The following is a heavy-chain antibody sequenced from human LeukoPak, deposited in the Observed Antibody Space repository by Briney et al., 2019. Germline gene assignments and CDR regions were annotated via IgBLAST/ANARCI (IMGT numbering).Heavy chain of an antibody. CDR3: ARGDYYDSSGS. V-gene: IGHV4-30-4*08. CDR1: GGSFSGYY. Sequence: SETLSLTWAVYGGSFSGYYWSWIRQPPGKGLEWIGYIYYSGSTYYNPSLKSRVTISVDTSKNQFSLKLSSVTAADTAVYYCARGDYYDSSGSWGQGTLVTVSS. D-gene: IGHD3-22*01. J-gene: IGHJ4*02. CDR2: IYYSGST.